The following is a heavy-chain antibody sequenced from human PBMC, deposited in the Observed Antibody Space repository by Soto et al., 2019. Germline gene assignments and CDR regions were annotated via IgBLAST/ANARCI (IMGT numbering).Heavy chain of an antibody. Sequence: QVQLVQSGAEVKKPVASVKVSCKASGYTVTRDDINWVRQATGQGIEWMGWVNPNSGNTGYAQTFQGRVTMTRNTSISTAYMELSSLRSADTAVYYCASFRLTTRYYWGQGTLVTVS. CDR1: GYTVTRDD. CDR2: VNPNSGNT. D-gene: IGHD4-17*01. V-gene: IGHV1-8*01. J-gene: IGHJ4*02. CDR3: ASFRLTTRYY.